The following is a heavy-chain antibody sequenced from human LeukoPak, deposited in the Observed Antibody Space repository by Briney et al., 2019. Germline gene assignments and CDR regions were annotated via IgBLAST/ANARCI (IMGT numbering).Heavy chain of an antibody. CDR3: ARGSLFGELSNY. Sequence: ASVKVSCKASGYTFTSYDINWVRQATGQGLEWMGWMNPNSGNTGYAQKFQGRVTMTRNTSISTAYMELSSVRSEDTAVYYCARGSLFGELSNYWGQGTLVTVSS. CDR2: MNPNSGNT. CDR1: GYTFTSYD. D-gene: IGHD3-10*02. J-gene: IGHJ4*02. V-gene: IGHV1-8*01.